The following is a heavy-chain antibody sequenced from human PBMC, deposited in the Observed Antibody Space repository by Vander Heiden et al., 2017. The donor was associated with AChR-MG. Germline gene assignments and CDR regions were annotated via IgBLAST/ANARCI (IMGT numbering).Heavy chain of an antibody. D-gene: IGHD4-17*01. J-gene: IGHJ4*02. CDR3: VKSKEGYGDSRSDY. CDR1: GFTFSTYA. Sequence: EVQLLESGGGVIQPGGSLRLSCAASGFTFSTYAMSWVRQAPGKGLEWVSSINNNGGTTYYVDSVKGRFTISRDNSQSTLYLQMNSLKAEDTAVYYCVKSKEGYGDSRSDYWGQGTLVTVSS. V-gene: IGHV3-23*01. CDR2: INNNGGTT.